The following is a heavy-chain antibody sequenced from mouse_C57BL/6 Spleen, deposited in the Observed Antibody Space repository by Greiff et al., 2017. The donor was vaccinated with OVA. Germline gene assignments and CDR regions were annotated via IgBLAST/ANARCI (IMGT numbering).Heavy chain of an antibody. J-gene: IGHJ2*01. Sequence: EVKLVESGGDLVKPGGSLKLSCAASGFTFSSYGMSWVRQTPDKRLEWVATISSGGSYTYYPDSVKGRFTISRDNAKNTLYLQMSSLKSEDTAMYYCARHDPSPPYFDYWGQGTTLTVSS. CDR1: GFTFSSYG. CDR3: ARHDPSPPYFDY. V-gene: IGHV5-6*01. CDR2: ISSGGSYT.